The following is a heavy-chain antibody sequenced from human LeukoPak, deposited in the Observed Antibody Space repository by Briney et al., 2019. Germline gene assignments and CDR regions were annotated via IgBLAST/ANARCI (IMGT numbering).Heavy chain of an antibody. CDR3: ARRGGTYYDFWSGSQGAFDI. CDR1: GYSFTSYW. J-gene: IGHJ3*02. Sequence: GESLKISCKGSGYSFTSYWIGWVRQMPGKGLEWMGIIYPGDSDTRYSPSFQGQVTISADKSISTAYLQWSSLKASDTAMYYCARRGGTYYDFWSGSQGAFDIWGQGTMVTVSS. CDR2: IYPGDSDT. V-gene: IGHV5-51*01. D-gene: IGHD3-3*01.